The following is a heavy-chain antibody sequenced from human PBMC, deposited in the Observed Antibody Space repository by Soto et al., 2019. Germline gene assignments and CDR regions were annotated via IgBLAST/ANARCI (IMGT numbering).Heavy chain of an antibody. CDR3: ARAPPGDRGWFDS. Sequence: RQAPGQGLEWMGIINPNIGSTSYAQKFQGRVTMTRDTSTSTVYMDLSSLRSEDTAVYYCARAPPGDRGWFDSWGQGTLVTVSS. CDR2: INPNIGST. J-gene: IGHJ5*01. D-gene: IGHD7-27*01. V-gene: IGHV1-46*01.